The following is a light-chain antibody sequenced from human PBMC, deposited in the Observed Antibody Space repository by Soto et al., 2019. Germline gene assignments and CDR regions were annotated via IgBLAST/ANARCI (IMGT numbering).Light chain of an antibody. J-gene: IGLJ1*01. V-gene: IGLV2-14*01. Sequence: QSVLPQPASVSGSPGQSITISCTGTSSDVGSYDFVSWYQLHPGKAPKLIVFKVNNRPSGVSYRFSGSKSGNTASLTISGLQAEDEADYFCCSYSISTAYLFGTGTKVTVL. CDR1: SSDVGSYDF. CDR2: KVN. CDR3: CSYSISTAYL.